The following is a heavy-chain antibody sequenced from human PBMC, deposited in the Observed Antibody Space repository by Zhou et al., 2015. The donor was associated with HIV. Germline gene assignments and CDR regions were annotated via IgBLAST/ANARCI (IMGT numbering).Heavy chain of an antibody. CDR1: GYTLGNYG. D-gene: IGHD3-16*01. J-gene: IGHJ6*02. Sequence: QVQLVQSATEVKKSGASVKVSCKASGYTLGNYGVSWVRQAPGKGLEWMGWTYNGYTKYAPKFQDRVTMTTDTSTSTAYMEMRSLTSDDTAVYFCARWRPGFGPGNYYYYFGMDVWGQGTTVTVAS. CDR2: TYNGYT. CDR3: ARWRPGFGPGNYYYYFGMDV. V-gene: IGHV1-18*01.